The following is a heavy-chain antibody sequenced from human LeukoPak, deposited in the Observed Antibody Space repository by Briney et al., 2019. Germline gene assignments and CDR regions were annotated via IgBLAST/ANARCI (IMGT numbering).Heavy chain of an antibody. CDR1: DGSINIYY. CDR3: ARGYNYGAHYWFDY. Sequence: SETLSLTCTVSDGSINIYYWSWIRQAPGKGPEWIGYIYNSGSTNYNPSLRRRVTISMDTSKKQFSLRLTSVTAADTAMYYCARGYNYGAHYWFDYWGQGTLVTVSS. D-gene: IGHD5-18*01. V-gene: IGHV4-59*01. J-gene: IGHJ4*02. CDR2: IYNSGST.